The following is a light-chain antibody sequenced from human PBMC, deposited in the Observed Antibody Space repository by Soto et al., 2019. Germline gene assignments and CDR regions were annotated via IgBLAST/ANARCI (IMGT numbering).Light chain of an antibody. CDR2: DNN. CDR1: SSNIGNNY. J-gene: IGLJ2*01. Sequence: QSVLTQPPSVSAARGQKVTISCSGSSSNIGNNYVSWYQQLPGTAPKLLIYDNNKPPSWIPDRFSGSKSGTSATLGITGLQTGDEADYYCGTWDSSLSAVVFGGGTKLTVL. CDR3: GTWDSSLSAVV. V-gene: IGLV1-51*01.